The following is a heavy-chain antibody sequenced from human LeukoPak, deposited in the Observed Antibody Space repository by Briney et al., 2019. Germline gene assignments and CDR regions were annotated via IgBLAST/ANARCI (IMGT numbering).Heavy chain of an antibody. CDR3: ARSSGWSNYYYYGMDV. CDR1: GGSISSSTYY. J-gene: IGHJ6*02. CDR2: IYYSGST. V-gene: IGHV4-39*01. Sequence: SSETLSLTCTVSGGSISSSTYYWGWVRRPPGKGLDWIGSIYYSGSTYYNPSLKSRVTMSVDTSTNQFSLKLTSVTAPDTAVYYCARSSGWSNYYYYGMDVWGQGTTVTVSS. D-gene: IGHD6-19*01.